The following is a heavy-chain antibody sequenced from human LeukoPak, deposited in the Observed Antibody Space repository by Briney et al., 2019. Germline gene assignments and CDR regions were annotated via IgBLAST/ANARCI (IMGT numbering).Heavy chain of an antibody. CDR2: INPSGGST. D-gene: IGHD4-17*01. Sequence: ASVKVSCKASGYTFTSYYMHWVRQAPGQGLEWMGIINPSGGSTSYAQKFQGRVTMTRDTSTSTVYMELSSLRSEDTAVYYCARDSSYGDQPSYFDYWGQGTLVTVSS. CDR3: ARDSSYGDQPSYFDY. V-gene: IGHV1-46*01. CDR1: GYTFTSYY. J-gene: IGHJ4*02.